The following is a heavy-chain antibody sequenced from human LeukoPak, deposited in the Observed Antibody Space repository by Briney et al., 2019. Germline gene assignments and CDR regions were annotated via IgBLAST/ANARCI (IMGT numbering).Heavy chain of an antibody. CDR3: ARNGYYSVDY. CDR1: GGSISSGGYY. Sequence: SQTLSLTCTVSGGSISSGGYYWSWIRQPPGKGLEWIGYIYHSGSTNYNPSLKSRVTISVDKSKNQFSLKLSSVTAADTAVYYCARNGYYSVDYWGQGTLVTVSS. V-gene: IGHV4-30-2*01. J-gene: IGHJ4*02. CDR2: IYHSGST. D-gene: IGHD4-17*01.